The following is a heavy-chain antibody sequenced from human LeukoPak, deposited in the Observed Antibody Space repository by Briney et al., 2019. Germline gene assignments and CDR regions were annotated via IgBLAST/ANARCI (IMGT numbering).Heavy chain of an antibody. D-gene: IGHD3-16*01. CDR2: IYSSGTT. J-gene: IGHJ4*02. V-gene: IGHV3-53*01. CDR1: GFTVSSNY. Sequence: GGSLRLSCAASGFTVSSNYMTWVRQAPGKGLEGVSVIYSSGTTYFADSVKGRFTISRDNSKNTLYLQMNSLRAEDTAVYYCARDLAYFDYWGQGTLVTVSS. CDR3: ARDLAYFDY.